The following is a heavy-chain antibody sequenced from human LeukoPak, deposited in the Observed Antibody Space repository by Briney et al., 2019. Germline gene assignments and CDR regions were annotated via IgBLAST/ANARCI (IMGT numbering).Heavy chain of an antibody. D-gene: IGHD3-22*01. Sequence: GGSLRLSCAASGFTVSSNYMSWVRQAPGKGLEWVSVIYSGGSTYYADSVKDRFTISRDNSKNTLYLQMNSLRAEDTAVYYCARVYRSSGYYLFDYWGQGTLVTVSS. CDR1: GFTVSSNY. V-gene: IGHV3-66*02. CDR2: IYSGGST. CDR3: ARVYRSSGYYLFDY. J-gene: IGHJ4*02.